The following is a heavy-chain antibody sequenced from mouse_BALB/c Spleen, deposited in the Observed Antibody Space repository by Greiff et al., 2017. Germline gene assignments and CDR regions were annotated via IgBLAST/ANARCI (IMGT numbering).Heavy chain of an antibody. V-gene: IGHV5-12-2*01. CDR2: ISNGGGST. D-gene: IGHD2-4*01. CDR3: ARRGLRYFDY. CDR1: GFTFSSYT. J-gene: IGHJ2*01. Sequence: DVQLVESGGGLVQPGGSLKLSCAASGFTFSSYTMSWVRQTPEKRLEWVAYISNGGGSTYYPDTVKGRFTISRDNAKNTLYLQMSSLKSEDTAMYYCARRGLRYFDYWGQGTTLTVSS.